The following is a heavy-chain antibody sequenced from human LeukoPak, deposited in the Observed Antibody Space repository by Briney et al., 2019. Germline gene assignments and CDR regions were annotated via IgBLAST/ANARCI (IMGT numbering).Heavy chain of an antibody. V-gene: IGHV3-9*01. CDR3: AKDVRASGLEHFQH. Sequence: PGRSLRLSCAASGFTFDDYAMHWVRQAPGKGLEWVSGINWNSGSKGYADSVKGRFTISRDNAKNSVYLQMNSLRVEDTAMYYCAKDVRASGLEHFQHWGRGTLVTVSS. D-gene: IGHD3-10*01. CDR1: GFTFDDYA. J-gene: IGHJ1*01. CDR2: INWNSGSK.